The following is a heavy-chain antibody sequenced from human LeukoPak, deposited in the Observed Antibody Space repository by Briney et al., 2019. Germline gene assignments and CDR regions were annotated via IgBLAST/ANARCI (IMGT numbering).Heavy chain of an antibody. D-gene: IGHD1-14*01. CDR2: IYYTGST. CDR3: ARGTYNTSPPDL. CDR1: GVSIRSNY. V-gene: IGHV4-59*01. Sequence: SSETLSLTCTVSGVSIRSNYWSWVRQPPGKGLEWVGYIYYTGSTKYNPSLKSRVTISVDPSRSQFSLKLNSVTAADTAVYYCARGTYNTSPPDLWGQGKMVTVSS. J-gene: IGHJ3*01.